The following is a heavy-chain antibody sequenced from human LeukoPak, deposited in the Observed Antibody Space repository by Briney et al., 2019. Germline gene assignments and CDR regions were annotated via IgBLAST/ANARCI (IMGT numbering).Heavy chain of an antibody. D-gene: IGHD3-22*01. V-gene: IGHV3-30*04. Sequence: GGSLRLSCAASGFTFSSFAMHWVRQAPGKGLEWVAVISYDGSNKYYADSVKGRFTISRDNSKNTLYLQMNSLRAEDTAVYYCAKDRGWRQSYDSSGFDYWGQGTLVTVSS. CDR3: AKDRGWRQSYDSSGFDY. J-gene: IGHJ4*02. CDR2: ISYDGSNK. CDR1: GFTFSSFA.